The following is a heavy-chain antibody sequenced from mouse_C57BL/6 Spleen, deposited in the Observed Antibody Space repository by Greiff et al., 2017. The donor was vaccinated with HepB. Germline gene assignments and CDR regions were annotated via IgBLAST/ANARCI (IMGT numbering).Heavy chain of an antibody. V-gene: IGHV5-16*01. CDR2: INYDGSST. J-gene: IGHJ1*03. CDR3: ARDRTPEGYFDV. Sequence: EVKLVESEGGLVQPGSSMKLSCTASGFTFSDYYMAWVRQVPEKGLEWVANINYDGSSTYYLDSLKSRFIISRDNAKNILYLQMSSLKSEDTATYYCARDRTPEGYFDVWGTGTTVTVSS. CDR1: GFTFSDYY.